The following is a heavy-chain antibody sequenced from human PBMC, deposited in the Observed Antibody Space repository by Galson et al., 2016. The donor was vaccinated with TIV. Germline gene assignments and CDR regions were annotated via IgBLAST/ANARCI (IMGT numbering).Heavy chain of an antibody. J-gene: IGHJ4*02. D-gene: IGHD1-26*01. CDR2: IYSDGTI. CDR3: AREGGSYLDH. Sequence: SLRLSCAGSGFIVNTNYMGWVRQAPGEGLEWVSVIYSDGTIYYADSLQGRFTVSRDNSKNTLYLQMSSLRPEDTAVYYCAREGGSYLDHWGRGTLVTVSS. V-gene: IGHV3-66*02. CDR1: GFIVNTNY.